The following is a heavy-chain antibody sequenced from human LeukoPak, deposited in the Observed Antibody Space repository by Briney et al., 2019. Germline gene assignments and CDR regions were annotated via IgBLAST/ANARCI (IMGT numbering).Heavy chain of an antibody. J-gene: IGHJ4*02. D-gene: IGHD3-3*01. Sequence: GGSLRLSCAASGFTFTNYAMNWVRQAPGKGLEWISAISGSGGRTYYADSVKGRFTISRDNSKNTLYLQMNSLRAEDTAVYYCAKGRLTIFGVVSTFDYWGQGTLVTVSS. CDR3: AKGRLTIFGVVSTFDY. CDR2: ISGSGGRT. CDR1: GFTFTNYA. V-gene: IGHV3-23*01.